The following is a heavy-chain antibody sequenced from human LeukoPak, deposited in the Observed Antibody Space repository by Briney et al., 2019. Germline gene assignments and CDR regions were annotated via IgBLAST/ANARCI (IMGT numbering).Heavy chain of an antibody. J-gene: IGHJ4*02. V-gene: IGHV3-9*01. D-gene: IGHD6-13*01. CDR1: GFTFDDYA. CDR3: ARGSPLAVAAVGTNFDY. Sequence: PGRSLRLSCAASGFTFDDYAMHWVRQAPGKGLEWVSGISWNSGSIGYADSVKGRFTISRDNAKNSMYLEVNSLRAEDTAVYYCARGSPLAVAAVGTNFDYWGQGTLVTVSS. CDR2: ISWNSGSI.